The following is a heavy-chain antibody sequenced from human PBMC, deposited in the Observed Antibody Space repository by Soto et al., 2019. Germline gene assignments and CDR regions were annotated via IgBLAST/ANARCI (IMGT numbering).Heavy chain of an antibody. J-gene: IGHJ2*01. D-gene: IGHD3-22*01. CDR2: IWYDGSHE. Sequence: LRLSCAASGFTFNNYGMHWVRQAPGKGLEWVAVIWYDGSHESYADSVKGRFTISRDNSKNTLYLQMNSLRAEDTAVYYCARDRYSYDSRAYQGVDWYFDLWGRGTLVTVSS. V-gene: IGHV3-33*01. CDR3: ARDRYSYDSRAYQGVDWYFDL. CDR1: GFTFNNYG.